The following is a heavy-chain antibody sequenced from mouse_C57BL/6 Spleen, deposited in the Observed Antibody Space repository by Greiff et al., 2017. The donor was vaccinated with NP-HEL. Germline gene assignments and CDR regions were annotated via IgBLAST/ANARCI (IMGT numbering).Heavy chain of an antibody. CDR3: TRSPHYYAMDY. CDR1: GYTFTDYE. J-gene: IGHJ4*01. CDR2: IDPETGGT. Sequence: QVKLMESGAELVRPGASVTLSCKASGYTFTDYEMHWVKQTPVHGLEWIGAIDPETGGTAYNQKFKGKAILTADKSSSTAYMELRSLTSEDSAVYYCTRSPHYYAMDYWGQGTSVTVSS. V-gene: IGHV1-15*01.